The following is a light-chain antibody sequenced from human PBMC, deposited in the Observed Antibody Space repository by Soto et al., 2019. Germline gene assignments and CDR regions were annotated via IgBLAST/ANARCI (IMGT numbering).Light chain of an antibody. CDR3: QQYHTWPIT. CDR2: GAS. CDR1: QGVSRK. J-gene: IGKJ4*01. Sequence: DIVMTQSPATLSVAPGERVTFSCRASQGVSRKLAWYQHKPCQAPRLLSSGASTGATGIPARFSGSGSGTEFTLTISSLQSEDCAIYYCQQYHTWPITFGGGTKVEIK. V-gene: IGKV3-15*01.